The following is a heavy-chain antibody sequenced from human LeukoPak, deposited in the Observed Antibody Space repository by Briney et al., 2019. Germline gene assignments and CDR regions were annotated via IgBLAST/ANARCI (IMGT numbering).Heavy chain of an antibody. CDR1: GFTFSSYA. CDR3: VKDHQLLSDWYCDL. V-gene: IGHV3-64D*06. D-gene: IGHD2-2*01. Sequence: GGSLRLSCSASGFTFSSYAMHWVRHAPGKGLEYVSAISSNGGSTYYADSVKGRFTISRDNSKNTLYLQMSSLKAEDTAVYYCVKDHQLLSDWYCDLWGRDTVVSVSS. CDR2: ISSNGGST. J-gene: IGHJ2*01.